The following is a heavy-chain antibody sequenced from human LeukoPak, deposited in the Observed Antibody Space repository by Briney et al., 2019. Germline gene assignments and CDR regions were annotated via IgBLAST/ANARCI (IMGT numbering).Heavy chain of an antibody. D-gene: IGHD2-8*01. CDR1: GFIFSNYA. Sequence: PGGSLRLSCAASGFIFSNYAMHWVRQAPGKGLEWVAVISYDGNNKYYADSVKGRFTISRDNSRNSLYLQMNSLSAEDTAVYYCARANHPRNYGMDVWGQGTTVTISS. CDR2: ISYDGNNK. CDR3: ARANHPRNYGMDV. V-gene: IGHV3-30*03. J-gene: IGHJ6*02.